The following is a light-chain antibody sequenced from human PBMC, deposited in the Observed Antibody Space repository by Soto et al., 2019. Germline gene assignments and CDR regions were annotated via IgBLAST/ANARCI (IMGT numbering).Light chain of an antibody. CDR3: QQYNKWPLT. J-gene: IGKJ1*01. V-gene: IGKV3-15*01. Sequence: EILMTQSPGTLSASPGERATLSCRASQSVSSNLAWYQQKPGQAPRLLIYAVSTRATGIPARFSGSGSGTEFTITISSLQSEDFAVYYCQQYNKWPLTFGQGTKVEIK. CDR2: AVS. CDR1: QSVSSN.